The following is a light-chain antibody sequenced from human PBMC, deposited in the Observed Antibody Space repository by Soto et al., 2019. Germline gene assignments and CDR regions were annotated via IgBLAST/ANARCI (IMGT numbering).Light chain of an antibody. CDR1: QSVSSS. V-gene: IGKV3-15*01. Sequence: EIVITQTPATLSVSPGERATLSCRASQSVSSSLAWYQQRPGQAPRLLIYGASTRATGIPARFSGSGSGTEFTLTISSLQSEDFAVYYCPQYNNWPWTFGQGTKVEIK. J-gene: IGKJ1*01. CDR2: GAS. CDR3: PQYNNWPWT.